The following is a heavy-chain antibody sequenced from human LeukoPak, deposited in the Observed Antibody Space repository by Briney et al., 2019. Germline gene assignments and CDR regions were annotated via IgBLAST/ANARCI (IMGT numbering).Heavy chain of an antibody. CDR3: ARLGSTAAAGTNGDY. CDR2: INPNSGGT. CDR1: GYTFTGYY. Sequence: GASVTVSCKASGYTFTGYYMHWVRQAPGQGLEWMGWINPNSGGTNYAQKFQGRVTMTRDTSISTAYMELSRLRSDDTAVYYCARLGSTAAAGTNGDYWGQGTLVTVSS. D-gene: IGHD6-13*01. V-gene: IGHV1-2*02. J-gene: IGHJ4*02.